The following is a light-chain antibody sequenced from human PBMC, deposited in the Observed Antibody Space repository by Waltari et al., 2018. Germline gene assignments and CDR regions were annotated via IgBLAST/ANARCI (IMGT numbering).Light chain of an antibody. J-gene: IGKJ4*01. CDR3: QQYSGSPLT. CDR1: QSLLDTSNNKNY. V-gene: IGKV4-1*01. CDR2: WAS. Sequence: DIVLTQSPDSLAVSLGERAPINCNSSQSLLDTSNNKNYLAWYRQKPGQPPQLLFYWASTRNSGVPGRLSGGGSGSDFTLTISGLQADDVAVYYCQQYSGSPLTFGGGTKVEIE.